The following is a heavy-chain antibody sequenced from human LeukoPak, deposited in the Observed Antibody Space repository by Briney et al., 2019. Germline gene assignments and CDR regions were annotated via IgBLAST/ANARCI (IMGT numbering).Heavy chain of an antibody. J-gene: IGHJ4*02. CDR2: IWYDGSNK. CDR3: ARDRYHDSSGYPDY. D-gene: IGHD3-22*01. V-gene: IGHV3-33*01. CDR1: GFTFSSYG. Sequence: PGGSLRLSCAASGFTFSSYGMHWVRQAPGKGLEWVAVIWYDGSNKYYADSVKGRFTITRDNSKNTLYLQMNSLRAEDTAVYYCARDRYHDSSGYPDYWGQGTLVTVSS.